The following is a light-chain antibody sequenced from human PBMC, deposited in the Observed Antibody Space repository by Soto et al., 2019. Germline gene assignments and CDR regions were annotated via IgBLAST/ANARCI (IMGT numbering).Light chain of an antibody. Sequence: DIQMTQSPSSLSASVGDRVTITCRASQAIDNYLNWYQHKPGKAPELLILAASIVQSGVPSRFSGGGFGTDFSLTIRSLHPEDFATYYCQQSYRTPLTFGGGTKVEI. CDR2: AAS. V-gene: IGKV1-39*01. J-gene: IGKJ4*01. CDR3: QQSYRTPLT. CDR1: QAIDNY.